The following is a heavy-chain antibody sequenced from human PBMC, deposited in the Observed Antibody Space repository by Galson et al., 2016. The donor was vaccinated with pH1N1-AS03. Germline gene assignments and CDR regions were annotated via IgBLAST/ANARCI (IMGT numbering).Heavy chain of an antibody. V-gene: IGHV5-51*01. Sequence: QSGAEVKKAGEPLKISCRGSGYRFRTCWIGWVRQVPGRGLECMGIVYPDDSDVIYMSSFEGQVTISADKSSGTAYLEWRSLNVSDNGMYYCARLFGKGGRIDFWGQGTLVTVSS. CDR3: ARLFGKGGRIDF. D-gene: IGHD1-14*01. J-gene: IGHJ4*02. CDR1: GYRFRTCW. CDR2: VYPDDSDV.